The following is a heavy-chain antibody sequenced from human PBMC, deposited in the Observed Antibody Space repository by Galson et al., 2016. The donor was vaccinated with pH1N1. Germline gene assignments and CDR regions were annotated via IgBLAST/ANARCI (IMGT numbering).Heavy chain of an antibody. CDR1: GYTFTSFY. V-gene: IGHV1-2*06. J-gene: IGHJ4*02. CDR2: INPNRGDS. D-gene: IGHD5-12*01. CDR3: AKASDLSAYDLDYFDY. Sequence: SVKVSCKASGYTFTSFYIHWVRQAPGQGLEWMGRINPNRGDSNFAQKFQGRVAMTSDTSISTAYMELSSLRSDDTAFYYRAKASDLSAYDLDYFDYWGQGTLVTGSS.